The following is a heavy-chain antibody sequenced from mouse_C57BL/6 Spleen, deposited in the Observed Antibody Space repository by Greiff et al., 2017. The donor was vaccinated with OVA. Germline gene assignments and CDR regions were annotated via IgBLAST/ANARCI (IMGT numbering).Heavy chain of an antibody. D-gene: IGHD1-1*01. CDR3: ASRGSSYDFDY. J-gene: IGHJ2*01. Sequence: QVQLQQSGAELARPGASVKLSCKASGYTFTSYGISWVKQRTRQGLEWIGEIYPRSGNTYYNEKFKGKATLTADKSSSTAYMELRSLTSEDSAVYFCASRGSSYDFDYWGQGTTLTVSS. CDR1: GYTFTSYG. V-gene: IGHV1-81*01. CDR2: IYPRSGNT.